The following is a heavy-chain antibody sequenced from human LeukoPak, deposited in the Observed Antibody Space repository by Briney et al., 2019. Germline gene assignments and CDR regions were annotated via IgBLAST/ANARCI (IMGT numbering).Heavy chain of an antibody. D-gene: IGHD3-10*01. Sequence: GASVKVSCKVSGYTLNELSMHWVRQAPGKGREWMGGFDPEDGETIYAQKFQGRVTMTEDTSTDTAYMELSSLGSEDTAVYYCATDLTYYYGSGSSSHWGQGTLVTVSS. CDR3: ATDLTYYYGSGSSSH. CDR1: GYTLNELS. V-gene: IGHV1-24*01. CDR2: FDPEDGET. J-gene: IGHJ4*02.